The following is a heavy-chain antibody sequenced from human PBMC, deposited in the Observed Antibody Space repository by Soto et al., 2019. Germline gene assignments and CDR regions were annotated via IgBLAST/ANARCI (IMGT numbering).Heavy chain of an antibody. V-gene: IGHV3-23*01. CDR1: GFTFSSYA. CDR2: ISGSGGST. CDR3: AKDPEVATIFLPGGFGYYFDY. D-gene: IGHD5-12*01. Sequence: EVQLLESGGGLVQPGGSLRLSCAASGFTFSSYAMSWVRQAPGKGLEWVSAISGSGGSTYYADSVKGRFTISRDNSKNTLYLQMNSLRAEDTAVYYCAKDPEVATIFLPGGFGYYFDYWGQGTLVTVSS. J-gene: IGHJ4*02.